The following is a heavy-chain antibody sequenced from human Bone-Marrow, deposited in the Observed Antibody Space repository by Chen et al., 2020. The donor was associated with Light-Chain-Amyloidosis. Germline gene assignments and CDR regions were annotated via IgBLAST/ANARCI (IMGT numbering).Heavy chain of an antibody. Sequence: EVQLVESGGVVVQPGGSLRLSCAASGFTFDEFTMHWVRQVPGKGLELFSLISWDCRSTDYADSVKGRVTISRDNSKNSLYLQMNRLGAKDTALYYCVKDIEQYQLLFGLGYWGQGTLVTVSS. J-gene: IGHJ4*02. CDR2: ISWDCRST. D-gene: IGHD2-2*01. V-gene: IGHV3-43*01. CDR3: VKDIEQYQLLFGLGY. CDR1: GFTFDEFT.